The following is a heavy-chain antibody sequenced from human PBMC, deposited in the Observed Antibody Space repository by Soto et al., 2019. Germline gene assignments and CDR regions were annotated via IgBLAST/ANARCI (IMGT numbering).Heavy chain of an antibody. V-gene: IGHV3-74*01. J-gene: IGHJ4*02. CDR1: GFTFSNSW. D-gene: IGHD2-2*01. Sequence: GGSLRLSCAASGFTFSNSWMHWVRQVSGKGLEWVSRINADGTSTSYADSVKGRFTISGDNAKNTLYLHVSSLRAEDTAVYYCVKVLARGVGVPRFYFDSWGQGALVTVSS. CDR3: VKVLARGVGVPRFYFDS. CDR2: INADGTST.